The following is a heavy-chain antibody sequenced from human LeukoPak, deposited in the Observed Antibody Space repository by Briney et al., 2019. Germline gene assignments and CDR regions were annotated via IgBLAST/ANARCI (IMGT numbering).Heavy chain of an antibody. CDR3: ACNTNYYDSSGYYATPGQFDY. V-gene: IGHV4-31*03. CDR1: GGSISSGGYY. J-gene: IGHJ4*02. CDR2: IYYSGST. Sequence: SQTPSLTCTVSGGSISSGGYYWSWIRQHPGKGLEWIGYIYYSGSTYYNPSLKSRVTISVDMSKNQFSLKLSSVTAADTAVYYCACNTNYYDSSGYYATPGQFDYWGQGTLVTVSS. D-gene: IGHD3-22*01.